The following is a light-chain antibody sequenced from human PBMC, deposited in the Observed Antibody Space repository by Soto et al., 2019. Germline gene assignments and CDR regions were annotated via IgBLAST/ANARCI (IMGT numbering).Light chain of an antibody. Sequence: VMTQAPATLSVSPGESATLSCRASQNIYYNVAWYQQRPGQASRLLIYRASTRAPGVPARFSGSGSGTEFTLTISSLQPEDFTVYSCLQYHNLWAFGQGTKVDIK. CDR1: QNIYYN. CDR2: RAS. J-gene: IGKJ1*01. V-gene: IGKV3-15*01. CDR3: LQYHNLWA.